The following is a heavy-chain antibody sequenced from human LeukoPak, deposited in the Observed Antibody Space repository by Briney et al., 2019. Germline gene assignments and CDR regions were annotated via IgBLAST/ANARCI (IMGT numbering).Heavy chain of an antibody. V-gene: IGHV7-4-1*02. Sequence: ASVKVSCKASGYTFTSYAMNRVRQAPGQGLEWMGWINTNTGNPTYAQGFTGRFVFSLDTSVSTAYLQISSLKAEDTAVYYCARDGGYSYASVHDAFDIWGQGTMVTVSS. CDR3: ARDGGYSYASVHDAFDI. J-gene: IGHJ3*02. CDR1: GYTFTSYA. CDR2: INTNTGNP. D-gene: IGHD5-18*01.